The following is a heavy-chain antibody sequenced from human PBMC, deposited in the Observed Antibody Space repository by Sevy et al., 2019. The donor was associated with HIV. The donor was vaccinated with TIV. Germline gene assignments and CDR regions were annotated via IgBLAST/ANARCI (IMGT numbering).Heavy chain of an antibody. V-gene: IGHV3-21*01. D-gene: IGHD4-4*01. Sequence: GGSLRLSCAASGFTFSSYSMNWVRQAPGKGLEWVSSISSSSSYRYYADSVKGRFPISRDNAKTSLFLQMNSLRAEDTAVYYCARGYSNYLIDYWGQGTLVTVSS. CDR1: GFTFSSYS. J-gene: IGHJ4*02. CDR3: ARGYSNYLIDY. CDR2: ISSSSSYR.